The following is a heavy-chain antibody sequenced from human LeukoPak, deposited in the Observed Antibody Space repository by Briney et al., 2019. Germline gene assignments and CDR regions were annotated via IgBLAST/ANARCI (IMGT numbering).Heavy chain of an antibody. D-gene: IGHD2-2*02. CDR2: IYYSGST. Sequence: SETLSLTCTVSGGSISSSRYYWGWIRQPPGKGLEWIGSIYYSGSTYYNPSLKSRVTISVDTSKNQFSLKLSSVTAADTAVYYCARSRLIYCSSTSCYKGAYFDYWGQGTLVTVSS. CDR1: GGSISSSRYY. J-gene: IGHJ4*02. CDR3: ARSRLIYCSSTSCYKGAYFDY. V-gene: IGHV4-39*01.